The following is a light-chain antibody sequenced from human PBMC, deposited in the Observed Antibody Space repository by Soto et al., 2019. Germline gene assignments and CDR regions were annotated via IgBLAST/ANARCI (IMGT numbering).Light chain of an antibody. J-gene: IGLJ2*01. CDR1: SSNIGAGYD. Sequence: QSVLTQPPSVSGAPGQRVTISCTGSSSNIGAGYDVHWYQQLPGTAPKLLIYGNSNRPSGVPDRFSGSKSGTSASLAITGLQADDEADSCCQSGDSSLTVVFGGRTELTVL. CDR2: GNS. CDR3: QSGDSSLTVV. V-gene: IGLV1-40*01.